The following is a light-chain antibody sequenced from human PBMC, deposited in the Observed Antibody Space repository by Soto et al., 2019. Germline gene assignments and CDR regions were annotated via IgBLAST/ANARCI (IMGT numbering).Light chain of an antibody. Sequence: EIVLTQSPVTLSLSPGEIATLSCSASQSVSSSYLAWYQQKPGQAPRLLIYGASSRATGIPDRFSGSGSGTDFTLTISRLEPKDFAVYYCQKYGSSPWKFGQGTKVDIK. CDR3: QKYGSSPWK. V-gene: IGKV3-20*01. CDR2: GAS. CDR1: QSVSSSY. J-gene: IGKJ1*01.